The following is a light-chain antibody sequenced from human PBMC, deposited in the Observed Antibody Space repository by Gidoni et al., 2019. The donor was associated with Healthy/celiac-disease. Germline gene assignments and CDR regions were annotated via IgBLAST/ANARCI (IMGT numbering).Light chain of an antibody. CDR1: QSISSY. CDR3: QQSYSKGLT. J-gene: IGKJ4*01. Sequence: DIQMTQSPSSLSASVGDRVTITCRASQSISSYLNWYQQKPVKAPKLLIYASSSLQSGVPSRFSGSGSGTDFTLTISSLQPEDFATYYCQQSYSKGLTFGGGTKVEIK. V-gene: IGKV1-39*01. CDR2: ASS.